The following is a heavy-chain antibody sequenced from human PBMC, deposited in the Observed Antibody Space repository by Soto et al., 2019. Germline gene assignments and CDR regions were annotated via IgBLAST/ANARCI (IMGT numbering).Heavy chain of an antibody. D-gene: IGHD3-10*01. J-gene: IGHJ6*02. CDR2: ISSSSSYT. CDR1: GFTFSDYY. V-gene: IGHV3-11*06. Sequence: VQLLESGGGLVQPGGSLRLSCAASGFTFSDYYMSWIRQAPGKGLEWVSYISSSSSYTNYADSVKGRFTISRDNAKNSLYLQMNSLRAEDTAVYYCARDHRGDWWFGDRHYYYGMDIWGQGTTVTVSS. CDR3: ARDHRGDWWFGDRHYYYGMDI.